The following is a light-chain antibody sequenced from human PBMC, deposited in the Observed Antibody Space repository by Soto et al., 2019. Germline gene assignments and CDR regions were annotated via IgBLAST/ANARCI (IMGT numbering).Light chain of an antibody. CDR2: AAS. CDR1: QGISSY. Sequence: QLTQSPSFLSASVGDRVTITCRASQGISSYLAWYQQKPGKAPKLLIYAASTLQSGVPSRFSGSGSGTEFTLTISSLQPEDFATYYCQQLNSYPRTFGQGTKVDIK. V-gene: IGKV1-9*01. J-gene: IGKJ1*01. CDR3: QQLNSYPRT.